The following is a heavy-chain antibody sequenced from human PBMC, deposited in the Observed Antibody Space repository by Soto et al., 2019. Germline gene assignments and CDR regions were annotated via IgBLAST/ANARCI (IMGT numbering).Heavy chain of an antibody. CDR2: IKQDGSEK. CDR1: GFTFSSYW. D-gene: IGHD2-15*01. CDR3: ARAYVALRRDGHNYFDY. V-gene: IGHV3-7*01. J-gene: IGHJ4*02. Sequence: EVQLVESGGGLVQPGGSLRLSCAASGFTFSSYWMSWVRQAPGKGLEWVANIKQDGSEKYYVDSVKGRFTISRDNAKNSLYLQMNSLRAEDTAVYYCARAYVALRRDGHNYFDYWGQGTLVTVSS.